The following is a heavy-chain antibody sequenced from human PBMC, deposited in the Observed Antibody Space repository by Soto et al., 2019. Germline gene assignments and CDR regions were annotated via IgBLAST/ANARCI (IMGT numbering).Heavy chain of an antibody. J-gene: IGHJ4*02. D-gene: IGHD2-2*01. CDR1: GFAFSKYG. CDR3: ARSDVDCSSGTCFSFGFDY. V-gene: IGHV3-30*03. Sequence: QVQLVESGGGVVQPGGSLRLSCAASGFAFSKYGMNWVRPAPGKGLELVAVTSYDGSTEFYSESVQGRFTVSRDNSMHTVSLQMNSLRIGDTALYFCARSDVDCSSGTCFSFGFDYWGQGTPVTGSS. CDR2: TSYDGSTE.